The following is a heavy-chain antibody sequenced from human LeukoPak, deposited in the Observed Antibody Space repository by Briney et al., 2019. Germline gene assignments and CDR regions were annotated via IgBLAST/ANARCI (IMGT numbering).Heavy chain of an antibody. V-gene: IGHV4-59*08. CDR3: ARVVVAATSEPYFDY. J-gene: IGHJ4*02. Sequence: KPSETLSLTCTVSGGSISSYYWSWIRQPPGKGLEWIGYIYYSGSINYNPSLKSRVTISVDTSKNQFSLKLSSVTAADTAVYYCARVVVAATSEPYFDYWGQGTLVTVSS. D-gene: IGHD2-15*01. CDR1: GGSISSYY. CDR2: IYYSGSI.